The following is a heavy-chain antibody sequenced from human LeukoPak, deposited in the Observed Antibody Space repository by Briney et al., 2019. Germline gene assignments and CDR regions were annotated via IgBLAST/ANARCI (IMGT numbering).Heavy chain of an antibody. J-gene: IGHJ4*02. Sequence: SETLSLTCAVYGGSFSGYYWSWIRQPPGKGLEWIGEINHSGSTNYNSSLKSRVTISVDTSKNQFSLKLSSVTAADTAVYYCARVGYDYVWGSYRYFDYWGQGTLVTVSS. V-gene: IGHV4-34*01. CDR3: ARVGYDYVWGSYRYFDY. D-gene: IGHD3-16*02. CDR1: GGSFSGYY. CDR2: INHSGST.